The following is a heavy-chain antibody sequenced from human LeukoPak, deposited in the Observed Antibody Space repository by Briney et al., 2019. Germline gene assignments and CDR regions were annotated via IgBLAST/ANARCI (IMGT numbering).Heavy chain of an antibody. D-gene: IGHD1-7*01. CDR1: GGSISSSSYY. CDR3: ARVPNWNYPSFDY. J-gene: IGHJ4*02. Sequence: SETLSLTCTVSGGSISSSSYYWGWIRQPPGKGLEWIGSIFHSGSTYYNSSLKTRVTISVDTSKNQFSLKLSSVTAADTAVYYCARVPNWNYPSFDYWGQGTLVTVSS. CDR2: IFHSGST. V-gene: IGHV4-39*01.